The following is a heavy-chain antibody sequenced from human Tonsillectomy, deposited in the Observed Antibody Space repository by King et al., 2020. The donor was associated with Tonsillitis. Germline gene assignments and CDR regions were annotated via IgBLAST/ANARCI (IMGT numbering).Heavy chain of an antibody. V-gene: IGHV4-34*01. CDR1: GGSFSGYY. D-gene: IGHD3-22*01. Sequence: VQLPQWGAGLLKPSETLSLTCAVYGGSFSGYYWSWIRQPPGKGLEWIGEINHSGSTNYNPSLKSRVTISVDTSTNQFSLKLSSVTAADTAVYYCARGKGGRVLYYYVSSGYYGYWGQRTLVTVSS. CDR2: INHSGST. J-gene: IGHJ4*02. CDR3: ARGKGGRVLYYYVSSGYYGY.